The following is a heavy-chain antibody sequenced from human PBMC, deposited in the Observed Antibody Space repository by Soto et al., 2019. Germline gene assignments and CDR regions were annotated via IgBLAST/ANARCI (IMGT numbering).Heavy chain of an antibody. CDR2: INHTGGT. CDR1: VGSVNVYY. Sequence: SETLCFTCAIYVGSVNVYYWNWIRQPPGKGLEWIGEINHTGGTHYNPSLKSRVTMSVDTSKNQFSLRLSSVTAADTAIYYCATRITVFGLLLPPFDPWGQGTQVTVSS. D-gene: IGHD3-3*01. J-gene: IGHJ5*02. V-gene: IGHV4-34*01. CDR3: ATRITVFGLLLPPFDP.